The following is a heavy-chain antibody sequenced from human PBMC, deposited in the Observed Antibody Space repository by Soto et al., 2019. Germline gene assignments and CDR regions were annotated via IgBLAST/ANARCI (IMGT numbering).Heavy chain of an antibody. Sequence: PSETLSLTCAVSGGSISSSSYYWGWIRQPPGKGLEWIGSIYYTGNTYYTPSLQSRVAISVDTSKNQFSLKLNSVTAADTAVYYCARRTVNIRTFYSGLKTHCFDYWGKGARVTFSS. V-gene: IGHV4-39*01. CDR3: ARRTVNIRTFYSGLKTHCFDY. CDR2: IYYTGNT. J-gene: IGHJ4*02. CDR1: GGSISSSSYY. D-gene: IGHD6-19*01.